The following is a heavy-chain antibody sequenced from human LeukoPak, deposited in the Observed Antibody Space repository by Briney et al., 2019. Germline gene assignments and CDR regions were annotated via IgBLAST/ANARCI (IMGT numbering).Heavy chain of an antibody. CDR1: RFIFDDYP. CDR3: AKAGHRRDSYYYYFDY. CDR2: SSRNSGSI. Sequence: RGSLPVSCPSSRFIFDDYPMHSVRPPPCKGLAGVSGSSRNSGSIGYADSVKGRFTISKDNAKNSLYLQMNSLRAEDTALYYCAKAGHRRDSYYYYFDYWGQGTLVTVSS. J-gene: IGHJ4*02. V-gene: IGHV3-9*01. D-gene: IGHD5-24*01.